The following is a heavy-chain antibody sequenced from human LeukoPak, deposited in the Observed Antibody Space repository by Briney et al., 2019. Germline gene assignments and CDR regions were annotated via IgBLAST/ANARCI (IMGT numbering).Heavy chain of an antibody. Sequence: GGSLRLSCAASGFTFSSYGMSWLRQAPGKGLEWFSAISGSGGSTYYADSVKGRFTISRDNSKNTLYLQMNSLRAEDTAVYYCAKDLKSGSYFGPGGHWGQGTLVTVSS. V-gene: IGHV3-23*01. CDR1: GFTFSSYG. J-gene: IGHJ4*02. D-gene: IGHD1-26*01. CDR2: ISGSGGST. CDR3: AKDLKSGSYFGPGGH.